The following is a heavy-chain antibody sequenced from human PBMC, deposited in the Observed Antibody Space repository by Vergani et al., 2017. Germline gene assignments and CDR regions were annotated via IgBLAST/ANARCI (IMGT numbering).Heavy chain of an antibody. J-gene: IGHJ4*02. Sequence: QVQLVESGGGVVQPGGSLRLSCAASGFTFSSYGMHWVRQAPGKGLEWVTFIRYDGSNKYYADSVKGRFTISRDNSKNTLYLQMNSLRAEDTAVYYCARDRLDPYYDFWSGYYEGYYFDYWGQGTLVTVSS. CDR2: IRYDGSNK. V-gene: IGHV3-30*02. D-gene: IGHD3-3*01. CDR3: ARDRLDPYYDFWSGYYEGYYFDY. CDR1: GFTFSSYG.